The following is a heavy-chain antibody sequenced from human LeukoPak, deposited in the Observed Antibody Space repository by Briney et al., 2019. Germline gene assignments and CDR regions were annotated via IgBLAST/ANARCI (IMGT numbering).Heavy chain of an antibody. CDR3: ARGPMVRGAAYYYYMDV. CDR2: IYHSGST. Sequence: SETLSLTCTVSGYSISSGYYWGWIRQPPGKGLEWIGSIYHSGSTYYNPSLKSRVTISVDTSKNQFSLKLSSVTAADTAVHYCARGPMVRGAAYYYYMDVWGKGTTVTVSS. D-gene: IGHD3-10*01. J-gene: IGHJ6*03. CDR1: GYSISSGYY. V-gene: IGHV4-38-2*02.